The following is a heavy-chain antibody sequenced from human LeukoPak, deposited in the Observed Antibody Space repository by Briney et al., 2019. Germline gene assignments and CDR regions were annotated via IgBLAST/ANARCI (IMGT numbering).Heavy chain of an antibody. CDR1: GDSIRSGDYY. V-gene: IGHV4-30-4*01. J-gene: IGHJ5*02. CDR2: VYNTGST. CDR3: ARRPGGLYESWFDP. D-gene: IGHD2-8*02. Sequence: SETLSLTCTVSGDSIRSGDYYWTWLRRPPGKGLEWIGYVYNTGSTYYNSSLKSRLTMSVDTSKNHFSLKLTSVTAADTAVYFCARRPGGLYESWFDPWGQGTLVTVSS.